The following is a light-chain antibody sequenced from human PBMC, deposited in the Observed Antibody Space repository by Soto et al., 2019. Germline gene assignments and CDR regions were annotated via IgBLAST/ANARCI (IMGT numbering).Light chain of an antibody. J-gene: IGKJ1*01. Sequence: EIVLTQSPGALSLSPGERATLSCRASQSVSNNYLAWYQQKPGQTPRLLIYATSTRATGIPARFSGSGSGTDFTLTISSLEPEDFAVYYCQQRSNWPPEGTFGQGTKVDIK. V-gene: IGKV3-11*01. CDR1: QSVSNNY. CDR2: ATS. CDR3: QQRSNWPPEGT.